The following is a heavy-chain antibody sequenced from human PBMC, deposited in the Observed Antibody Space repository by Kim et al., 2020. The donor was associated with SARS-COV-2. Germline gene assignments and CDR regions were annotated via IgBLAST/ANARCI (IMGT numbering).Heavy chain of an antibody. V-gene: IGHV3-11*06. J-gene: IGHJ4*02. CDR3: ARDRRYYYDSSGYPFYFDY. D-gene: IGHD3-22*01. Sequence: GRFTISRDNAKNSLYLQMNSLRAEDTAVYYCARDRRYYYDSSGYPFYFDYWGQGTLVTVSS.